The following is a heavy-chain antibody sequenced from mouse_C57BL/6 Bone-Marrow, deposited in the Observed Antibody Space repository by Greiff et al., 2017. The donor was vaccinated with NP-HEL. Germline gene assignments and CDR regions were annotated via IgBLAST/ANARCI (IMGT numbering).Heavy chain of an antibody. CDR3: ARRALVLRRNYYAMDY. Sequence: VQLQQSGAELVRPGASVKMSCKASGYTFTSYNMHWVKQTPRQGLEWIGAIYPGNGDTSYNQQFKGKATLTVDKSSSTAYMQLSSLTTENSAVYFCARRALVLRRNYYAMDYWGQGTSVTVSS. CDR1: GYTFTSYN. CDR2: IYPGNGDT. J-gene: IGHJ4*01. D-gene: IGHD1-1*01. V-gene: IGHV1-12*01.